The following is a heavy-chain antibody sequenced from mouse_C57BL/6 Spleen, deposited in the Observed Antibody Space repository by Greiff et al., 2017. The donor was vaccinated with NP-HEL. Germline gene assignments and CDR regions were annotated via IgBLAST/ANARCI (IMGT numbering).Heavy chain of an antibody. J-gene: IGHJ1*03. CDR1: GYSITSGYY. V-gene: IGHV3-6*01. Sequence: EVKLQESGPGLVKPSQSLSLTCSVTGYSITSGYYWNWIRQFPGNKLEWMGYISYDGSNNYNPSLKNRISITRDTSKNQFFLKLNSVTTEDTATYYCAKFTTVVAHWYFDVWGTGTTVTVSS. CDR3: AKFTTVVAHWYFDV. CDR2: ISYDGSN. D-gene: IGHD1-1*01.